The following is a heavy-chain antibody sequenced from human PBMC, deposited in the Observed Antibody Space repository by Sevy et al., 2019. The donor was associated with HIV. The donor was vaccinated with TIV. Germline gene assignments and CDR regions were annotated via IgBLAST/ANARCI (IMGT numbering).Heavy chain of an antibody. CDR3: ARERYSNSWLDY. J-gene: IGHJ4*02. D-gene: IGHD6-13*01. CDR1: GYTFTSYG. V-gene: IGHV1-18*04. CDR2: ISANNGNT. Sequence: ASVKVSCKASGYTFTSYGINWVRQAPGQGLEWMGWISANNGNTNYAQKLQGRVSMTTDTSTSTAYMELRSLRSDDTAVYYCARERYSNSWLDYWGQGTLVTVSS.